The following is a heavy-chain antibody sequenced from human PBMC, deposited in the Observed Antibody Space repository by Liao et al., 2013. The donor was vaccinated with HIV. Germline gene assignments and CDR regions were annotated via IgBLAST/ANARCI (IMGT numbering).Heavy chain of an antibody. CDR3: ARMTRGEEMLFYGSNYYYYMDV. Sequence: QVQLQESGPGLVKPSETLSLTCSVSGGSISSYYWSWIRLPPGKGLEWIGYVSYSGDTKYNPSLKSRVTISVDTSKNQFSLNLRSVTAADAAIYYCARMTRGEEMLFYGSNYYYYMDVWGKGTTVTVSS. D-gene: IGHD2/OR15-2a*01. CDR2: VSYSGDT. CDR1: GGSISSYY. J-gene: IGHJ6*03. V-gene: IGHV4-59*01.